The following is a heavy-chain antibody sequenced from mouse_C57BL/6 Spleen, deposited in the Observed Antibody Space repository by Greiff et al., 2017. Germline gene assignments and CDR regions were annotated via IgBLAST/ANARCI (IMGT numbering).Heavy chain of an antibody. Sequence: QVQLQQPGAELVKPGASVKLSCKASGYTFTSYWMHWVKQRPGQGLEWIGMIHPNSGSTNYNEKFKSKASLTVDKSTSTAYMQRSSLTSEDSAVXYSARGAIAMGYWGQGTSVTVSS. CDR1: GYTFTSYW. V-gene: IGHV1-64*01. J-gene: IGHJ4*01. CDR3: ARGAIAMGY. CDR2: IHPNSGST.